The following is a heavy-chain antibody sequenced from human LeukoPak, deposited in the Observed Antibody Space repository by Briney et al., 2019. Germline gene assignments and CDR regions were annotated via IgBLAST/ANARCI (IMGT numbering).Heavy chain of an antibody. V-gene: IGHV3-23*01. D-gene: IGHD3-10*01. CDR3: VKEVTSGSYFKAFDY. CDR1: GFTFSSYA. J-gene: IGHJ4*02. CDR2: VDSSAAST. Sequence: GGSLRLSCAAAGFTFSSYAMNWVRQAPGKGLEWVSGVDSSAASTYYADSVRGRFTISRDNSKNTLYLQMNSLRVEDTAVFYCVKEVTSGSYFKAFDYWGQGTLVTVSS.